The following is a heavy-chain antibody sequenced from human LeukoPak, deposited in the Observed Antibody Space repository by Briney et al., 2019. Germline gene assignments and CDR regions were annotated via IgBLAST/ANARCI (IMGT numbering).Heavy chain of an antibody. CDR2: INPKSGGT. Sequence: GASVKVSCKASGYTLTGYYMHWVRQAPGPGLEWMGWINPKSGGTNYAQKFQGRVTMTRDTSISTAYMELSRMRSDDTAVYYCAWTMVRGVGSFDYWGQGTLVTVSS. CDR3: AWTMVRGVGSFDY. CDR1: GYTLTGYY. J-gene: IGHJ4*02. V-gene: IGHV1-2*02. D-gene: IGHD3-10*01.